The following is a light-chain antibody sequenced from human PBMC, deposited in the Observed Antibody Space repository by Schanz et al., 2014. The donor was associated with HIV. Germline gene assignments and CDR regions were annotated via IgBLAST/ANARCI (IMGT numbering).Light chain of an antibody. CDR2: GAS. J-gene: IGKJ2*01. V-gene: IGKV1-5*01. Sequence: DTQMTQSPSTVSASVGDRVTITCRASQSINPWLAWYQQKPGKAPKLLIYGASSLQSGVPSRFSGSGSGTEFTLTISSLQPEDFATYHCQQYNSYSPTFGQGTKLEIK. CDR3: QQYNSYSPT. CDR1: QSINPW.